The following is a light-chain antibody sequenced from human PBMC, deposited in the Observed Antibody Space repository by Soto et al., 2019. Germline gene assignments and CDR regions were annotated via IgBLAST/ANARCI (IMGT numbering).Light chain of an antibody. CDR2: DNS. Sequence: QSVLTQPPSVSGAPGQRVAISCTGSSSNSGAGYDIHWYQQLPGTAPKLLIYDNSNRPSGVPDRFSGSKSGTSASLAITGLQAEDEADYYCQSYDSSLSGSVFGGGPKLTVL. J-gene: IGLJ2*01. V-gene: IGLV1-40*01. CDR1: SSNSGAGYD. CDR3: QSYDSSLSGSV.